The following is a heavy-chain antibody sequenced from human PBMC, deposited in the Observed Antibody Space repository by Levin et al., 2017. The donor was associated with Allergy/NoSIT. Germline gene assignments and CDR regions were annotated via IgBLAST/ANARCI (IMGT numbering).Heavy chain of an antibody. CDR3: ARDTYGNRAFDF. CDR1: GFILDDYG. V-gene: IGHV3-20*04. D-gene: IGHD3-10*01. Sequence: GGSLRLSCAASGFILDDYGMIWVRQAPGKGLEWVSGINWSGGTTGYADSVKGRFTISRDNAKKSLYLQMNSLRAEDTAFYYCARDTYGNRAFDFWGRGTMVTVSS. J-gene: IGHJ3*01. CDR2: INWSGGTT.